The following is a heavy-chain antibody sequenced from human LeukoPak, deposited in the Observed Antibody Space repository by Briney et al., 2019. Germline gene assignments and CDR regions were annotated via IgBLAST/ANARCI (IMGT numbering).Heavy chain of an antibody. CDR1: GGSISIYY. J-gene: IGHJ4*02. V-gene: IGHV4-59*01. CDR3: AGRSAYFGWLPIDY. CDR2: IYYSGST. D-gene: IGHD3-9*01. Sequence: SETLSLTCTVSGGSISIYYWSWVRQPPGKGLEWIGYIYYSGSTNYNPSHKSQATISVDTSKKQFSLKLSSVTAADTAVYYCAGRSAYFGWLPIDYWGQGTLVTVSS.